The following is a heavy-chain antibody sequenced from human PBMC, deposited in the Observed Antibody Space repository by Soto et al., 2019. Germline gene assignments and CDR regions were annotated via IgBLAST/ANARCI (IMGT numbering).Heavy chain of an antibody. Sequence: QVQLQESGPGLVKSSQTLSLTCTVSGGSISSGSYYWSWIRQHPGKGLEWIGYIYYSGSTSYNPSLESRVTISVDTSKNQFSLKLSSVTAADTAVYYCARGDIVPLPTTMIHWGQGTLVTVSS. V-gene: IGHV4-31*03. CDR2: IYYSGST. J-gene: IGHJ4*02. CDR3: ARGDIVPLPTTMIH. D-gene: IGHD2-8*01. CDR1: GGSISSGSYY.